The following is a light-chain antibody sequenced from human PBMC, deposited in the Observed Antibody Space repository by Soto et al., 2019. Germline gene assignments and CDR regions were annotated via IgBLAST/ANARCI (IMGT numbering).Light chain of an antibody. CDR3: QHRTSRYT. J-gene: IGKJ2*01. Sequence: IVLTHSPATLSSFPCYRFTLSCRASQYINTRLAWYQHRPGQAPRLLIYDTFNRATGVPARFSGSGSGTDFTLTISSLEPEDFAVYYCQHRTSRYTFGQGTKVDIK. CDR2: DTF. CDR1: QYINTR. V-gene: IGKV3D-11*01.